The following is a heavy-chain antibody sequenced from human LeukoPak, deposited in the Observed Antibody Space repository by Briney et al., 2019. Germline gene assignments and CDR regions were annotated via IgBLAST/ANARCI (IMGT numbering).Heavy chain of an antibody. D-gene: IGHD2-2*01. CDR2: ISAYNGNT. J-gene: IGHJ5*02. CDR3: ARDAWVVVPAAPGTWFDP. CDR1: GYTFTSYG. V-gene: IGHV1-18*01. Sequence: ASVKVSCKASGYTFTSYGISWVRQAPGQGLEWMGWISAYNGNTNYAQKLQRRATMTADTSTSTAYMELRSLRSDDTAVYYRARDAWVVVPAAPGTWFDPWGPGTLVTVSS.